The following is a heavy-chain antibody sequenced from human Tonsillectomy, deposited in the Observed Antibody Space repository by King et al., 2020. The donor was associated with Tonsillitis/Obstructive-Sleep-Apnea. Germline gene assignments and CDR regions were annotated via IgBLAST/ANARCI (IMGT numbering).Heavy chain of an antibody. D-gene: IGHD5-12*01. Sequence: VQLVESGGGSVKPGGSLRLSCAASGFSFSDTWMSWVRQAPGKGLEWVGRLKSKTDGGATDYAAPVKGRVTISRDDSKNTLFLQMNSLKTEDTAVYYCASGYPIDYWGQGTLVTVSS. CDR3: ASGYPIDY. CDR2: LKSKTDGGAT. V-gene: IGHV3-15*01. J-gene: IGHJ4*02. CDR1: GFSFSDTW.